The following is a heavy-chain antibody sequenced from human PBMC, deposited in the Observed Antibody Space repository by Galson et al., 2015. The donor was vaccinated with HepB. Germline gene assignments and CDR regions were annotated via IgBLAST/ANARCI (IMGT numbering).Heavy chain of an antibody. CDR1: GFTFSNYY. D-gene: IGHD5-18*01. J-gene: IGHJ5*01. CDR2: IKSDGSTT. V-gene: IGHV3-74*01. Sequence: SLRLSCAAPGFTFSNYYMHWLRQAPGKGLVWVSHIKSDGSTTGYADSVKGRFTVSSDNAKNTLYLQMNSLRAEDTAVYYRARGAYAYGCDSWGQGTLVTVSS. CDR3: ARGAYAYGCDS.